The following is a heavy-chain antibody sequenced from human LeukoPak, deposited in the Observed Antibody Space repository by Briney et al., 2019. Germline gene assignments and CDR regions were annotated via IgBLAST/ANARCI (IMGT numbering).Heavy chain of an antibody. V-gene: IGHV1-2*02. J-gene: IGHJ3*02. Sequence: ASVKVSCKASGYTFTGYYMHWVRQAPGQGLEWMGWINPNSGGTNYAQKFQGRVTMTRDTSISTAYMELSRLRSDDTAVYYCAKQPAVPAAMEANDAFDIWGQGTMVTVSS. CDR1: GYTFTGYY. D-gene: IGHD2-2*01. CDR3: AKQPAVPAAMEANDAFDI. CDR2: INPNSGGT.